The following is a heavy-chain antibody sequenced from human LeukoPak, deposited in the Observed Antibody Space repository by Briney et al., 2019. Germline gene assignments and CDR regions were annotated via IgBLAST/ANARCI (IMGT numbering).Heavy chain of an antibody. Sequence: GGSLRLSCASSGFTFNNYAMTWVRQAPGKGLEWVSSITASGGSTYCADSVKGRFTISRDNSKNTLYLRMSSLRAEDTAVYYCARDYPTSGIVTIFDYWGQGTLVTVSS. D-gene: IGHD1-1*01. CDR2: ITASGGST. V-gene: IGHV3-23*01. CDR1: GFTFNNYA. CDR3: ARDYPTSGIVTIFDY. J-gene: IGHJ4*02.